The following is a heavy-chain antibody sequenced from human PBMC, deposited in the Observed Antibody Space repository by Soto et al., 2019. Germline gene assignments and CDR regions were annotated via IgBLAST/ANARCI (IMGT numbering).Heavy chain of an antibody. CDR1: GFTFSDYY. CDR2: ISSSGSTI. J-gene: IGHJ1*01. D-gene: IGHD3-22*01. V-gene: IGHV3-11*01. CDR3: AREEYYDSSGYYYRRFQH. Sequence: QVQLVESGGGXXXXGGSXRLSCAASGFTFSDYYMSWIRQAPGKGLEWVSYISSSGSTIYYADSVKGRFTISRDNAKNSLYLQMNSLRAEDTAVYYCAREEYYDSSGYYYRRFQHWGQGTLVTVSS.